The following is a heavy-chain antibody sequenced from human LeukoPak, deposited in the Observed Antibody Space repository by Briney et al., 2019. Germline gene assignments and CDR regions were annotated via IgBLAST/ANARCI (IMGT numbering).Heavy chain of an antibody. J-gene: IGHJ4*02. CDR2: ISSSSSYI. CDR1: GFTFSSYS. CDR3: ARGAHKRDDYGGFFDY. Sequence: GGSLRLSCAASGFTFSSYSMTWVRQAPGKGLEWVSSISSSSSYIYYADSVKGRFTISRDNSENTLYLQMNSLRPEDTAVYYCARGAHKRDDYGGFFDYWGQGTLVTVSS. V-gene: IGHV3-21*01. D-gene: IGHD4-23*01.